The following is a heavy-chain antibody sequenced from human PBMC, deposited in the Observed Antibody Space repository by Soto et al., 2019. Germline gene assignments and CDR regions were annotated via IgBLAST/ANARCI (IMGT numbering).Heavy chain of an antibody. D-gene: IGHD6-13*01. CDR2: ISYDGSQK. CDR3: AGRGSSWYRETYYYYGMDV. J-gene: IGHJ6*02. CDR1: GCTFTTYF. Sequence: GGSLSLSCASSGCTFTTYFMHWVRQAPGKGLEWVAIISYDGSQKYYADSVKGRFTISRDNSKNTLYLQMNSLRAEDTAVYYCAGRGSSWYRETYYYYGMDVWGQGTTVNVA. V-gene: IGHV3-30*03.